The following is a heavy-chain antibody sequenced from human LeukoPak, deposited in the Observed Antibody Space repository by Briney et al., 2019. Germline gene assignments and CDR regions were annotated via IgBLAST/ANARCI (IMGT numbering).Heavy chain of an antibody. V-gene: IGHV4-38-2*02. Sequence: SETLSLTCTVSGYSIRSGYYWGWIRQPPGKGLEWIGSIYHSGSTYYNPSLKSRVTISVDTSKNQFSLKLSSVTAADTAVYYCARVVVPAATPCFDYWGQGTLVTVSS. CDR1: GYSIRSGYY. J-gene: IGHJ4*02. CDR2: IYHSGST. D-gene: IGHD2-2*01. CDR3: ARVVVPAATPCFDY.